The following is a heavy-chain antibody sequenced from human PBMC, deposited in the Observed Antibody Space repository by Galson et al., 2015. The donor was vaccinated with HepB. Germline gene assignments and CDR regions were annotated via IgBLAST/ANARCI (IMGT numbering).Heavy chain of an antibody. Sequence: SVKVSCKASGGTFSSYAISWVRQAPGQGLEWMGGIIPIFGTANYAQKFQGRVTITADESTSTAYMELSSLRSEDTAVYYCEGKIEYSSSDPDIYYYYYYYMDVWGKGTTVTVSS. CDR2: IIPIFGTA. CDR3: EGKIEYSSSDPDIYYYYYYYMDV. J-gene: IGHJ6*03. D-gene: IGHD6-6*01. CDR1: GGTFSSYA. V-gene: IGHV1-69*13.